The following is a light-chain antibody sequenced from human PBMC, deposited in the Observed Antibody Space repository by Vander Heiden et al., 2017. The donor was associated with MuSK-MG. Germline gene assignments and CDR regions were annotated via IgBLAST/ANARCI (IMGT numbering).Light chain of an antibody. J-gene: IGKJ5*01. CDR3: LQDDSLPIA. CDR2: DAS. V-gene: IGKV1-33*01. CDR1: QDIRKY. Sequence: DIQMTQSPSSLSASVGDRVTITCQASQDIRKYLNWYQQKAGKAPQLLIYDASNLETGVPSRFSGGGFETNFTFTISGLQPDDFATYYCLQDDSLPIAFGQGTRLEMK.